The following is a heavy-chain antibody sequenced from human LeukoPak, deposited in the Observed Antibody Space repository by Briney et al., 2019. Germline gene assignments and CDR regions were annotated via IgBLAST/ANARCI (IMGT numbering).Heavy chain of an antibody. CDR2: ISGGGTTI. Sequence: PGGSLRLSCAASGFTFSDYYISWIRQAPGGGLEWISYISGGGTTIYSADSLKGRFTISRDNAKNSLYLQMSSLRAEDTAAYYCARRTGHSYFDYWGQGALVTVSS. V-gene: IGHV3-11*01. CDR1: GFTFSDYY. J-gene: IGHJ4*02. CDR3: ARRTGHSYFDY.